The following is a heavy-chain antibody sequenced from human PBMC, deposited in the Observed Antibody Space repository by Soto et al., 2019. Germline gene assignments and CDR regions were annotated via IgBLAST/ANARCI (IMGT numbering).Heavy chain of an antibody. V-gene: IGHV1-18*01. Sequence: ASVKVSCKASGYTFTSYGISWVRQAPGQGLEWMGWISAYNGNTNYAQKLQGRVTMTTSTSTSTADMELRSLRSDDTAVYYCAGIYCSGGSCYSGVLFDPWGQGTLVTVSS. J-gene: IGHJ5*02. CDR1: GYTFTSYG. CDR3: AGIYCSGGSCYSGVLFDP. D-gene: IGHD2-15*01. CDR2: ISAYNGNT.